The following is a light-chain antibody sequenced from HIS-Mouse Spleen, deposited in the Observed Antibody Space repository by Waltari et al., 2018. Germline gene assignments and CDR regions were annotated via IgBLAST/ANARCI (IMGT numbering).Light chain of an antibody. CDR2: KAS. CDR1: QSISSW. V-gene: IGKV1-5*03. J-gene: IGKJ4*01. Sequence: DIQMTQSPSTLSASVGDRVTITCRASQSISSWLAWYQQKPGKAPKLRIYKASSLESGGPSRFSGSGSGTEFTLTISSLQPDDFATYYCQQYNSYSLLTFGGGTKVEIK. CDR3: QQYNSYSLLT.